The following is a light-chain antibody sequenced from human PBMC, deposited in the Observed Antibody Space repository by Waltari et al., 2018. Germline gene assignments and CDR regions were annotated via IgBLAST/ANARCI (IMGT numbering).Light chain of an antibody. CDR1: QSVLYTDNNKNY. V-gene: IGKV4-1*01. CDR2: WAS. J-gene: IGKJ1*01. Sequence: DIVMTQSPDSLAVSLGERATINCKSSQSVLYTDNNKNYLTWYQQKPGQSPQLLIYWASTRESGVPDRFIGSGSGTDFSLTISSLQAEDVAVYYCQQYYSTPWTFGQGTKVEIK. CDR3: QQYYSTPWT.